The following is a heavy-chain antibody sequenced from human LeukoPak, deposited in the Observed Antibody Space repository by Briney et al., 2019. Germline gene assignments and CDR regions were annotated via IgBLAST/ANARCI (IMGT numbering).Heavy chain of an antibody. Sequence: SETLSLTCSVSGDSISTSSYYWSWIRQPPGKGLEWIGEINHSGSTNYNPSLKSRVTISVDTSKNQFSLKLSSVTAADTAVYYCARIVSGWYHDYYYMDVWGKGTTVTVSS. J-gene: IGHJ6*03. CDR3: ARIVSGWYHDYYYMDV. CDR2: INHSGST. D-gene: IGHD6-19*01. V-gene: IGHV4-39*07. CDR1: GDSISTSSYY.